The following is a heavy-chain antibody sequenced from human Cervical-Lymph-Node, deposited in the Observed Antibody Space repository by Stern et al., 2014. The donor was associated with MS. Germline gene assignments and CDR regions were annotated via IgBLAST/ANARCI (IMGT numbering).Heavy chain of an antibody. CDR1: GFTFSSYS. CDR3: ASFYGDLYYFDY. V-gene: IGHV3-21*01. D-gene: IGHD4-17*01. J-gene: IGHJ4*02. CDR2: ISSSSSYI. Sequence: EVQLVESGGGLVKPGGSLRLSCAASGFTFSSYSMNWVRQAPGKGLEWVSSISSSSSYIYYADSVKGRFTISRDNAKNSLYLQMNSLRAEDTAVYYCASFYGDLYYFDYWGQGTLVTVSS.